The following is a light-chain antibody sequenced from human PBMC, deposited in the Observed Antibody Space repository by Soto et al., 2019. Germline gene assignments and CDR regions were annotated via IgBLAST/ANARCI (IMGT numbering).Light chain of an antibody. V-gene: IGKV1-39*01. J-gene: IGKJ2*01. Sequence: DIQMTQSPSSLSASVGDRVTITCRASQGISGYLNWYQQKPGKAPKLLIYDTSSLQSGVPSRFSGSESGTDFTLTIRGLQPEDFATYFCQQSDSTPYTFGQGTKLESK. CDR3: QQSDSTPYT. CDR2: DTS. CDR1: QGISGY.